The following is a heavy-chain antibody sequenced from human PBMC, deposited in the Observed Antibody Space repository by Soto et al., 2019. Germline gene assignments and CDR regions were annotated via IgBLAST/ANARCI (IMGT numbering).Heavy chain of an antibody. CDR2: ISYDGSNK. V-gene: IGHV3-30-3*01. Sequence: GESLKISCAASGFTFSSYAMHWVRQAPGKGLEWVAVISYDGSNKYYADSVKGRFTISRDNSKNTLYLQMNSLRAEDTAVYYCARKLRFLEWFGDVWGQGTTVTVSS. CDR3: ARKLRFLEWFGDV. CDR1: GFTFSSYA. J-gene: IGHJ6*02. D-gene: IGHD3-3*01.